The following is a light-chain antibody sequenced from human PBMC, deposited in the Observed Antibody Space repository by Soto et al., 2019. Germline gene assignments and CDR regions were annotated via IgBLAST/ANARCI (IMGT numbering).Light chain of an antibody. J-gene: IGLJ2*01. CDR2: GNS. Sequence: QSVLTQPPSVSGAPGQRVTISCTGSSSNIGAGYDVHWYQQFPGTAPKSLIYGNSNRPSGVPDRFSGSKSGTSASLAITGLQAEDEADYYCQSYDSSLSGVVLGGGTKLTVL. CDR3: QSYDSSLSGVV. V-gene: IGLV1-40*01. CDR1: SSNIGAGYD.